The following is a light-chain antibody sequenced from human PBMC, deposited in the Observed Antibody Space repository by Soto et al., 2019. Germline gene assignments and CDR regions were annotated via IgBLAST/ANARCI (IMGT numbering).Light chain of an antibody. CDR3: QQYKEWPLT. V-gene: IGKV3-15*01. Sequence: EIVMTQSPGTLSVSPGERGALSCRASQSVGSSLAWYQQRPGQPPRLLIFAASTRATGIPSRFSGSGSWTEFTLTISSLQSEDFAVCYCQQYKEWPLTVGGGAKVEIK. CDR1: QSVGSS. CDR2: AAS. J-gene: IGKJ4*01.